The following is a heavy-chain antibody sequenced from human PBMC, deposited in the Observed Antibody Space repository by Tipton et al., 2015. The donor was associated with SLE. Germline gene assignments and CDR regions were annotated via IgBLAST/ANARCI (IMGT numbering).Heavy chain of an antibody. CDR3: ARQVDIVVVVAATPFDY. CDR2: IYYSGST. J-gene: IGHJ4*02. V-gene: IGHV4-39*07. D-gene: IGHD2-15*01. Sequence: TLSLTCTVSGGSISSGSYYWGWIRQPPGKGLEWIGSIYYSGSTYYNPSLKSRVTISVDTSKNQFSLKLSSVTAADTAVYYCARQVDIVVVVAATPFDYWGQGTLVTVSS. CDR1: GGSISSGSYY.